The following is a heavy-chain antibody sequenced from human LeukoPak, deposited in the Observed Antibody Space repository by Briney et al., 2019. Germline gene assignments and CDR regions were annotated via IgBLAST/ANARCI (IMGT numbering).Heavy chain of an antibody. V-gene: IGHV4-39*07. J-gene: IGHJ4*02. CDR1: GGSISSRSFY. CDR3: ARDRSRWDLLPFDY. Sequence: SETLSLTCTVSGGSISSRSFYWGWIRQPPGKGLEWVGNIYYDGSTYYNPSLKSRATISVDTSKNQFSLKLSSVTAADTAVYYCARDRSRWDLLPFDYWGQGALVTVSS. D-gene: IGHD1-26*01. CDR2: IYYDGST.